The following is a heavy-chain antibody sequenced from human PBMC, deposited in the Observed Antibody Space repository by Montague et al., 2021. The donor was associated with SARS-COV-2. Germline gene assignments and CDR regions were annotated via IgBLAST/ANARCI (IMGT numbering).Heavy chain of an antibody. D-gene: IGHD3-10*01. V-gene: IGHV4-34*04. CDR3: ARGARQGYGFRLGSFDY. Sequence: SETLSLTCAVYGGSFSGHYWNWIRQPPRKGLEWIGEINHSGSTNNNPSLKSRATMSVDTSKNQFSLKLSSVTAAATAVYYCARGARQGYGFRLGSFDYWGQGTLVTVSS. CDR1: GGSFSGHY. J-gene: IGHJ4*02. CDR2: INHSGST.